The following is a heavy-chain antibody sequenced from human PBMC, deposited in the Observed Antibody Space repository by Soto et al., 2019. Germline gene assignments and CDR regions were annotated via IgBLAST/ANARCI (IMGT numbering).Heavy chain of an antibody. CDR3: ASHSTIVAKNVAR. Sequence: QVQLEQSGAEVKKPGSSVKVSCKASGDTYAFNWVRLAPGQGLEWMGGIIPVFGTPDYAQKYEGRVTITAHESTSTSHLELRRLRTEDTAVYDCASHSTIVAKNVARWGRGTLVTVSS. V-gene: IGHV1-69*01. J-gene: IGHJ2*01. CDR1: GDTYA. CDR2: IIPVFGTP. D-gene: IGHD1-1*01.